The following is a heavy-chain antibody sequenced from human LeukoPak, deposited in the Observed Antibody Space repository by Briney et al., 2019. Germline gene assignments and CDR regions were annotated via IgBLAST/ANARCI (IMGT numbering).Heavy chain of an antibody. CDR3: ARISCTGGSCKPYSYYDMDV. D-gene: IGHD2-15*01. J-gene: IGHJ6*02. CDR1: GFTFSSYS. Sequence: GGSLRLSCAASGFTFSSYSMNWVRQAPGKGLEWVAVIWYDGSNKYYGDSVKGRFTVSRDNSKNTLYLQMNSLRVEDTAVYYCARISCTGGSCKPYSYYDMDVWGQGTTVTVS. V-gene: IGHV3-33*08. CDR2: IWYDGSNK.